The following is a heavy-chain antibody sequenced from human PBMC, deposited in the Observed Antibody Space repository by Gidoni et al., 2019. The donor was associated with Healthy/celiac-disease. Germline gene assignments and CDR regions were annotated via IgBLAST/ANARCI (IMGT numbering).Heavy chain of an antibody. CDR1: GFTFRSYA. CDR3: AKDAIEMATIRVAFDI. D-gene: IGHD5-12*01. CDR2: ISGSGGST. V-gene: IGHV3-23*01. Sequence: EVQLLESGGGLVQPGGSLRLSCAASGFTFRSYAMSWVRQAPGKGLEWVSAISGSGGSTYYADSVKGRFTISRDNSKNTLYLQMNSLRAEDTAVYYCAKDAIEMATIRVAFDIWGQGTMVTVSS. J-gene: IGHJ3*02.